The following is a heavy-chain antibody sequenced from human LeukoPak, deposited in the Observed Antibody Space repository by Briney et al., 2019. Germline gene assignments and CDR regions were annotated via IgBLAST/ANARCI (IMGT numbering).Heavy chain of an antibody. CDR2: INWNGGST. V-gene: IGHV3-20*04. CDR1: GFTFDDYG. J-gene: IGHJ6*03. Sequence: GGSLRLSCAASGFTFDDYGMSWVRHAPGKGLEWVSGINWNGGSTGYADSVKGRFTISRDNAKNSLYLQMNSLRAEDTALYYCARDWGSGYMDVWGKGTTVTVSS. D-gene: IGHD3-16*01. CDR3: ARDWGSGYMDV.